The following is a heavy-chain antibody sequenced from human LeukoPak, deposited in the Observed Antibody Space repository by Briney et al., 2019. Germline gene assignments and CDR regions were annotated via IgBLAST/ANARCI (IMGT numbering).Heavy chain of an antibody. CDR3: AKAHSWLLPKYFDY. J-gene: IGHJ4*02. D-gene: IGHD3-22*01. V-gene: IGHV3-30*02. Sequence: GGSLRLSCAASKFTFSSYGMHWVRQAPGKGLEWVAFIRYDGGNKYYADSVKGRFTVSRDNSKNTLSLQMNSLRAEDTAVYYCAKAHSWLLPKYFDYWGQGTLVTVSS. CDR1: KFTFSSYG. CDR2: IRYDGGNK.